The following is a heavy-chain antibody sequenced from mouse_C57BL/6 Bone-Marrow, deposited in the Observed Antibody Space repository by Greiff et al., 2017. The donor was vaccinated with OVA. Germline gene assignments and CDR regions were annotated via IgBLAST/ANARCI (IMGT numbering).Heavy chain of an antibody. Sequence: QVQLTQPGAELVRPGTSVKLSCKASGYTFTSYRMPWVKQRPGQGLEWIGVIDPSDSYSNFNQKFQGKATLTVDTSSSTAYMQLSSLTSEDSAVDDCASDATVVADYWGQGTTLTVSS. CDR2: IDPSDSYS. CDR3: ASDATVVADY. CDR1: GYTFTSYR. D-gene: IGHD1-1*01. V-gene: IGHV1-59*01. J-gene: IGHJ2*01.